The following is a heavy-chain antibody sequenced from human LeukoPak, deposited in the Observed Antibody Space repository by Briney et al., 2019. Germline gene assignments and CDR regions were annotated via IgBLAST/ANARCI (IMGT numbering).Heavy chain of an antibody. Sequence: ASVKVSCKASGYSFTGHYMHWVRQAPGQGLEWMGWINPNSGGTNYAQKFQCRVTMTRDTSISTAYMELSRLRSDDTAVYYCAREPIAAAPYYSYYMDVWGKGPTVTVSS. D-gene: IGHD6-13*01. J-gene: IGHJ6*03. CDR2: INPNSGGT. CDR1: GYSFTGHY. V-gene: IGHV1-2*02. CDR3: AREPIAAAPYYSYYMDV.